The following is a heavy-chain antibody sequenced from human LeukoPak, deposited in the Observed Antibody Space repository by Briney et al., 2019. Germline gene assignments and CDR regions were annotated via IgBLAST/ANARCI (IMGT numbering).Heavy chain of an antibody. Sequence: ASVKVSCKASRYTFTDYWIHCVRQAPGQGLEWMGCMNPNSGVTGYAQRFQGRVTMTRDTSISTAYMELSSLRSDDTAVYYCARDPGYLQSDYWGQGTLVTVPS. CDR2: MNPNSGVT. CDR3: ARDPGYLQSDY. CDR1: RYTFTDYW. V-gene: IGHV1-2*02. D-gene: IGHD4-11*01. J-gene: IGHJ4*02.